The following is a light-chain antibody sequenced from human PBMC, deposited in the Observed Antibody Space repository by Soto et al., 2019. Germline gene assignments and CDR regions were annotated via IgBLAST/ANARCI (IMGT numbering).Light chain of an antibody. J-gene: IGKJ2*01. CDR3: QEYHSLLYT. Sequence: DIQMTQSPSSLSASVGARVTITCRASQDISDFLAWYQQRPGKIPNLLVYDASTLQSGVPTRFSGSGSGTHFTLTISSLQPEDVASYYCQEYHSLLYTFGQGTKVEIK. CDR2: DAS. CDR1: QDISDF. V-gene: IGKV1-27*01.